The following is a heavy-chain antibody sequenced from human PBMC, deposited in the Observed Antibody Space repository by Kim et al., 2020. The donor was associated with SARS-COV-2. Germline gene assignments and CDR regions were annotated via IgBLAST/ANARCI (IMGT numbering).Heavy chain of an antibody. CDR1: GGSFSGYY. CDR3: ARGGPSVGATRPLWYFDY. V-gene: IGHV4-34*01. J-gene: IGHJ4*02. Sequence: SETLSLTCAVYGGSFSGYYWSWIRQPPGKGLEWIGEINHSGSTNYNPSLKSRVTISVDTSKNQFSLKLSSVTAADTAVYYCARGGPSVGATRPLWYFDYWGQGTLVTVSS. D-gene: IGHD1-26*01. CDR2: INHSGST.